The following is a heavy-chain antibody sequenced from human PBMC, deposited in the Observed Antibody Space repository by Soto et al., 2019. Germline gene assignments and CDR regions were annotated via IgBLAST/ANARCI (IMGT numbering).Heavy chain of an antibody. CDR2: ISGSVVST. CDR1: GFTFSSYS. D-gene: IGHD6-13*01. CDR3: AQVGFIAAAVHNWFDA. J-gene: IGHJ5*02. Sequence: GGSLRLSGAASGFTFSSYSISWVRQAPWKGLEWGSAISGSVVSTYYADSVKHQFTISRNNSKNTLYMGMNILKTNHTSLYYSAQVGFIAAAVHNWFDACGQRTLVTLSS. V-gene: IGHV3-23*01.